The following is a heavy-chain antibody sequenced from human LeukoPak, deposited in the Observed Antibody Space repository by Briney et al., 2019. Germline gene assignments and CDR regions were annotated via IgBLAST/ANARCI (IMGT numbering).Heavy chain of an antibody. CDR1: RFTFSNYG. J-gene: IGHJ4*02. D-gene: IGHD2-2*01. Sequence: PGRSLRLSCVASRFTFSNYGMHWVRQAPGKGLEWVALIRYDGSNKYCADSVKGRFTISRDNSENTLYLQMNSLRAEDTAMYYCARDFAAMIDYWGQGTLVTVSS. CDR3: ARDFAAMIDY. CDR2: IRYDGSNK. V-gene: IGHV3-33*01.